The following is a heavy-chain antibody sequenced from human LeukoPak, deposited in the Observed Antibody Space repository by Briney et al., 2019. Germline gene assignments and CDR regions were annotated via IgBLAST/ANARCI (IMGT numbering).Heavy chain of an antibody. V-gene: IGHV1-69*05. D-gene: IGHD6-13*01. J-gene: IGHJ4*02. CDR2: IIPIFGTA. Sequence: SVKVSCKASGGTFSSYAISWVRQAPGQGLEWMGGIIPIFGTANYAQKFQGRVTITTDESTSTAYMELSSLRSEDTAVYYCARSIAAAGTGFDYWGQGTLVTVSS. CDR1: GGTFSSYA. CDR3: ARSIAAAGTGFDY.